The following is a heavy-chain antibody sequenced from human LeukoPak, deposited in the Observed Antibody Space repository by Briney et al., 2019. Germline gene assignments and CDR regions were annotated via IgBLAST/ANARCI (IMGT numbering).Heavy chain of an antibody. J-gene: IGHJ5*02. CDR3: AARPYCTTATCPKINWFDP. D-gene: IGHD2-8*01. CDR1: GFIFSSYG. Sequence: PGGSLRLSCAASGFIFSSYGMHWVRQAPGKGLEWVAFIRYDGSDKFYADSVKGRFTTSRDNSKNTLYLQMSSLRADDTAVYYCAARPYCTTATCPKINWFDPWGQGTLVTVSP. V-gene: IGHV3-30*02. CDR2: IRYDGSDK.